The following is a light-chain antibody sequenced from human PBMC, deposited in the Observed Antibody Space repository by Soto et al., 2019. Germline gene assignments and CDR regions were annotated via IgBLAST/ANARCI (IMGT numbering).Light chain of an antibody. V-gene: IGLV1-40*01. CDR2: GNS. CDR1: SSNIGAHYD. J-gene: IGLJ1*01. CDR3: QSYDNSLSVYV. Sequence: QAVVTQPPSVSGAPGQRVTTSCTGSSSNIGAHYDVHWYQQLPGTAPKLLIYGNSNRPSGVPDRFSGSKSGTSASLAITGLQAEDEADYYCQSYDNSLSVYVFGTGTKLTVL.